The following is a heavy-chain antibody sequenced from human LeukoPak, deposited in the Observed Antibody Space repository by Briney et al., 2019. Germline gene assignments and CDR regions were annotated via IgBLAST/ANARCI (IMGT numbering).Heavy chain of an antibody. CDR1: GGSISGDSYY. D-gene: IGHD2/OR15-2a*01. CDR3: ARGEYGLFDY. V-gene: IGHV4-61*01. CDR2: IYYSGST. J-gene: IGHJ4*02. Sequence: KPSETLSLTCTVSGGSISGDSYYWSWIRQPQGKGLVWIGYIYYSGSTKYNLSLKSRVTISVDTSKNQLPLKLSSVTAADTAVYYCARGEYGLFDYWGQGTLVTVSS.